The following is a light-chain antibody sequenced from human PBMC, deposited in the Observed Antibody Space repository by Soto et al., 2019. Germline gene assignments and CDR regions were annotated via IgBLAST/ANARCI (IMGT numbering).Light chain of an antibody. Sequence: SYDLTQPPSVSVAPGQTARITCGGNNMGGKSVHWYQQKPGQAPVLVVYDDSDRPSGIPERFSGSNSVNTATLTISRVAGGDEADYYCQVWESGRGVFGTGTKVTVL. CDR3: QVWESGRGV. V-gene: IGLV3-21*02. CDR1: NMGGKS. CDR2: DDS. J-gene: IGLJ1*01.